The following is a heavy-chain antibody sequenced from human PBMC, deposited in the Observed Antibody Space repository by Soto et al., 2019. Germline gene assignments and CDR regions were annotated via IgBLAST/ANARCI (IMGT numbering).Heavy chain of an antibody. CDR1: GYSFSNYW. D-gene: IGHD5-18*01. V-gene: IGHV5-51*01. Sequence: PGESLKISCKGSGYSFSNYWIGWVRQMPGKGLEWMGIIYPGDSDTKYSPSFQGQVTISADESISTAYLQWSSLKASDTAMYYCAKTHGYSYGYLPPDFDPWGLGTLVTVSS. J-gene: IGHJ5*02. CDR3: AKTHGYSYGYLPPDFDP. CDR2: IYPGDSDT.